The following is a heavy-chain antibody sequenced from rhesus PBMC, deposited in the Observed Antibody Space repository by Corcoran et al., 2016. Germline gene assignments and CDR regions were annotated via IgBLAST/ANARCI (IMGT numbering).Heavy chain of an antibody. CDR1: GFSISTTGTG. CDR3: ARVGHSSGWAY. V-gene: IGHV2-95*01. D-gene: IGHD6-31*01. J-gene: IGHJ4*01. Sequence: QVTLKESGPALVKPTQTLTLTCTFSGFSISTTGTGVGWIRQPPWQALEWLASIYWNDSKYYSTSLKSRLTISKDTSKNQVVLTMTNMDPVDTATYYCARVGHSSGWAYWGQGVLVTVSS. CDR2: IYWNDSK.